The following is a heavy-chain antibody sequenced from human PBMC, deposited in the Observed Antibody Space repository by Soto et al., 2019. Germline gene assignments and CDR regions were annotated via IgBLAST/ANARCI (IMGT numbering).Heavy chain of an antibody. V-gene: IGHV4-61*05. D-gene: IGHD6-19*01. Sequence: PSETLSLTCTVSGGSISSSSYYWSWIRQPPGKGLEWIGYIYYSGSTNYNPSLKSRVTISVDTSKNQFSLKLSSVTAADTAVYYCARIITHPGWYWFDPWGQGTLVTVSS. J-gene: IGHJ5*02. CDR3: ARIITHPGWYWFDP. CDR1: GGSISSSSYY. CDR2: IYYSGST.